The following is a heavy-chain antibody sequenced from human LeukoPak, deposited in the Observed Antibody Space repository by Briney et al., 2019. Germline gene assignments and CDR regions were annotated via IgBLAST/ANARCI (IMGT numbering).Heavy chain of an antibody. CDR1: GYTFTSYH. Sequence: ASVKVSCKASGYTFTSYHMHWVRQAPGQGLEWMGIINPSGGTTNYAQKFRGRVTMTRDMSTSTVYMELSSLRSEDTAVYYCAREAITIFGVARTRTTYGPRRFDPWGQGTLVTVSS. CDR3: AREAITIFGVARTRTTYGPRRFDP. D-gene: IGHD3-3*01. CDR2: INPSGGTT. V-gene: IGHV1-46*01. J-gene: IGHJ5*02.